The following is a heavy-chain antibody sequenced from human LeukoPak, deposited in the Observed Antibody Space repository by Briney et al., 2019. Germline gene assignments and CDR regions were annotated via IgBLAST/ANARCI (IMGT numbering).Heavy chain of an antibody. CDR2: ISAYNGNT. J-gene: IGHJ3*02. V-gene: IGHV1-18*01. CDR3: ARVTRITMIVVVILDAFDI. CDR1: GYTFTSYG. Sequence: ASVKVSCKASGYTFTSYGISWVRQAPGQGLEWMGWISAYNGNTNYAQKLQGRVTMTTDTSTSTAYMELRSLRSDDTAAYYCARVTRITMIVVVILDAFDIWGQGTMVTVSS. D-gene: IGHD3-22*01.